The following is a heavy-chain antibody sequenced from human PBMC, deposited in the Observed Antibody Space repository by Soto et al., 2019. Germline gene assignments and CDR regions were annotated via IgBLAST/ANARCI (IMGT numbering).Heavy chain of an antibody. CDR3: ATAGLYYDILTVPAPQNYYSMDV. CDR1: GYTFTSYA. Sequence: ASVKVSCKASGYTFTSYAMHWVRQAPGQRLEWMGWINAGNGNTKYSQKFQGRVTITRDTSASTAYMELSSLRSEDTAVYYCATAGLYYDILTVPAPQNYYSMDVSGQGPTVTVSS. CDR2: INAGNGNT. V-gene: IGHV1-3*01. J-gene: IGHJ6*02. D-gene: IGHD3-9*01.